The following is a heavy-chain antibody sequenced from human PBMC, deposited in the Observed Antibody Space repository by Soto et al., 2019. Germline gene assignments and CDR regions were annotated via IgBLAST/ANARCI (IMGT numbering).Heavy chain of an antibody. Sequence: SVKVSCKASGGTFSSYAISWVRQAPGQGLEWMGGIIPIFGTANYAQKFQGRVTITADESTSTAYMELSSLRSEDTAVYYCARAPGIAAAGTPYYYYYYGMDVWGQGTTVTAP. CDR2: IIPIFGTA. D-gene: IGHD6-13*01. CDR3: ARAPGIAAAGTPYYYYYYGMDV. V-gene: IGHV1-69*13. CDR1: GGTFSSYA. J-gene: IGHJ6*02.